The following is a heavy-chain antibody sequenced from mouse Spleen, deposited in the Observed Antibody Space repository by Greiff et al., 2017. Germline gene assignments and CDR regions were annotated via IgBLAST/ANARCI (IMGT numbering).Heavy chain of an antibody. D-gene: IGHD2-1*01. CDR1: GYSITSGYY. Sequence: EVKLLESGPGLVKPSQSLSLTCSVTGYSITSGYYWNWIRQFPGNKLEWMGYISYDGSNNYNPSLKNRISITRDTSKNQFFLKLNSVTTEDTATYYCARENLYGNYVFDYWGQGTTLTVSS. CDR3: ARENLYGNYVFDY. J-gene: IGHJ2*01. CDR2: ISYDGSN. V-gene: IGHV3-6*01.